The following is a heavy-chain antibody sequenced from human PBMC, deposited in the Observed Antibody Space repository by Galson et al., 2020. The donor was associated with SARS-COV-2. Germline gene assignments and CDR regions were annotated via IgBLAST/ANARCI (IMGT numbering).Heavy chain of an antibody. V-gene: IGHV4-30-2*01. Sequence: SETLSLTCSVSGASLSNSAYSWSWIRQPPGKVLEWIGDLYRGGRAHYNPSLQSRVTISLDTSKNDFSLRLTSVTAADTAVYYCGRFDRSSYYFDYWGQGTLVTVSS. D-gene: IGHD3-22*01. J-gene: IGHJ4*02. CDR1: GASLSNSAYS. CDR3: GRFDRSSYYFDY. CDR2: LYRGGRA.